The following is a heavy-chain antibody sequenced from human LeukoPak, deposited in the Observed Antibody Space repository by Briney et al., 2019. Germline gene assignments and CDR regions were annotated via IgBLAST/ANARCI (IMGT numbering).Heavy chain of an antibody. CDR3: AKSVAIYFYYGLDV. CDR1: GFTFSSYW. CDR2: INSDGSST. V-gene: IGHV3-74*01. J-gene: IGHJ6*02. D-gene: IGHD3-3*01. Sequence: GGSLRLSCAASGFTFSSYWMHWVRQAPGKGLVWVSRINSDGSSTSYADSVKGRFTISRDNSKNTLFLQMNSLRAEDTAPYYCAKSVAIYFYYGLDVWGRGTTVAVSS.